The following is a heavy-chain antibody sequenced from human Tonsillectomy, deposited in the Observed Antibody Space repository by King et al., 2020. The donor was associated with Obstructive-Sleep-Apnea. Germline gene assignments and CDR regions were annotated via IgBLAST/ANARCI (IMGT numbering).Heavy chain of an antibody. V-gene: IGHV3-49*03. D-gene: IGHD3-22*01. CDR2: ITSKAYGGTT. CDR1: GFRFGDFS. Sequence: VQLVESGGGLVQPGRSLRLSCTASGFRFGDFSMSWFRQDPGKGLEWVGFITSKAYGGTTEYAASVKGRFTISRDDSKTIAYLQMNSLKPEDTAVYYCARKYYYDSPGNAVDYWGQGTLVTVSS. CDR3: ARKYYYDSPGNAVDY. J-gene: IGHJ4*02.